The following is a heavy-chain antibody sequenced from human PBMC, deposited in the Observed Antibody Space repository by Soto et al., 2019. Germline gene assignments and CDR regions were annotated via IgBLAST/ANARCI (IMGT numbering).Heavy chain of an antibody. CDR1: GYTFTSYY. D-gene: IGHD2-15*01. CDR2: INPSGGST. J-gene: IGHJ6*03. Sequence: QVQLVQSGAEVKKPGASVKVSCKASGYTFTSYYMHWVRQAPGQGLEWMGIINPSGGSTSYAQKFQGRVTMTRDTSTSTVYMELSSLRSEDTAVYYCATPAGYCSGGSRGGGCYYYYMDVWGKGTTVTVSS. V-gene: IGHV1-46*03. CDR3: ATPAGYCSGGSRGGGCYYYYMDV.